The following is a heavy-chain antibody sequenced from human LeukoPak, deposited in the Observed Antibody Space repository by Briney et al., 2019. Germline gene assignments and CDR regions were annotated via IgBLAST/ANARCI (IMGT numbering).Heavy chain of an antibody. J-gene: IGHJ1*01. CDR3: AYASPRYSSGWYGAYFQH. CDR2: IHYSGST. V-gene: IGHV4-59*01. Sequence: SETLSLTCTVSGGSISGYFWSWIRQPPGKGLEWIGYIHYSGSTNYNPSLNSRVTISVDTSKNQFSLKLSSVTAADTAVYYCAYASPRYSSGWYGAYFQHWGQGTLVTVSS. D-gene: IGHD6-19*01. CDR1: GGSISGYF.